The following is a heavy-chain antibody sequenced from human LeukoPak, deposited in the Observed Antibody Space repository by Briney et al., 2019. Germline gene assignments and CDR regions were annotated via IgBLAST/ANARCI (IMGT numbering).Heavy chain of an antibody. CDR1: GGSISSYY. CDR2: IYYSGST. CDR3: ARVLAVAGEFDY. V-gene: IGHV4-59*01. J-gene: IGHJ4*02. D-gene: IGHD6-19*01. Sequence: SETLSLTCTVSGGSISSYYWSWIRQPPGKGLEWIGYIYYSGSTNYNPSLKSRVTISVDTSKNQFSLRLSSVTAADTAVYYCARVLAVAGEFDYWGQGTLVTVSS.